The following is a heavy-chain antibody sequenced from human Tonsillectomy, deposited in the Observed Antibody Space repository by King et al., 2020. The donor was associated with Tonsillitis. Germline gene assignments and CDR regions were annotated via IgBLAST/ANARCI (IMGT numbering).Heavy chain of an antibody. J-gene: IGHJ4*02. D-gene: IGHD5-24*01. CDR3: ARGLMATPYFDY. CDR2: IDTTGDT. V-gene: IGHV3-13*01. CDR1: GFTFNSYD. Sequence: VQLVEFGGGLVQPGGSLRLSCAASGFTFNSYDMHWVRQATGKGLEWVSAIDTTGDTYYPGPVKGRFTISRENAKNSLYLQMNSLRAGDTAVYYCARGLMATPYFDYWGQGTLVTVSS.